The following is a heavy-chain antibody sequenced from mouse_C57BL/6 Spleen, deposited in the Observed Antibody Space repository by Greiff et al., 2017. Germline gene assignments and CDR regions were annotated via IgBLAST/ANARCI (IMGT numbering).Heavy chain of an antibody. D-gene: IGHD3-1*01. CDR2: VHPNSGST. CDR3: ATWVGTWFAY. CDR1: GYTFTSYW. Sequence: QVQLQQPGAELVKPGASVKLSCKASGYTFTSYWMHWVKQRPGQGLEWIGMVHPNSGSTNYNEKFKSKATLTVDKSSSTDYMQLSSLTSEDSAVYNCATWVGTWFAYWGQGTLVTVSA. J-gene: IGHJ3*01. V-gene: IGHV1-64*01.